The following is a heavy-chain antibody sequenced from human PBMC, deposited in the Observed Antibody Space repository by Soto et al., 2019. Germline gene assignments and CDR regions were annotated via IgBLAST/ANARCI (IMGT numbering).Heavy chain of an antibody. J-gene: IGHJ6*02. CDR3: ASLCSGGSCYSGMDV. V-gene: IGHV4-59*01. CDR1: GGSISSYY. CDR2: IYYSGST. Sequence: SETLSLTCTVSGGSISSYYWSWIRQPPGKGLEWIGYIYYSGSTNYNPSLKSRVTISVDTSKNQFSLKLSSVTAADTAVYYCASLCSGGSCYSGMDVWGQGTTVTVSS. D-gene: IGHD2-15*01.